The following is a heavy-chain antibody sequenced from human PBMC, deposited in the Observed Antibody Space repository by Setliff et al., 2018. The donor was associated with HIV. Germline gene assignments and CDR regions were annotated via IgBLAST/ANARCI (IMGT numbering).Heavy chain of an antibody. D-gene: IGHD6-13*01. J-gene: IGHJ4*02. CDR1: GGSISSYY. V-gene: IGHV4-59*12. CDR3: ARESPSSSWFYFDF. CDR2: IFYSGST. Sequence: PSETLSLTCTVSGGSISSYYWSWIRQPAGKGLEWIGYIFYSGSTNYNPSLKSRVTISLDTSKNQFSLKLSSVTAADTAVYYCARESPSSSWFYFDFWGQGTLVTVSS.